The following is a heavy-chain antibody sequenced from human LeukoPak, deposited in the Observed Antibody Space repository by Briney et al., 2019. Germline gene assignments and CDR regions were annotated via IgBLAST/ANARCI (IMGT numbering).Heavy chain of an antibody. V-gene: IGHV3-7*04. CDR3: ARYYYGTGSYSRARFDP. J-gene: IGHJ5*02. CDR1: GFTFSSYW. D-gene: IGHD3-10*01. CDR2: IKNDGSEK. Sequence: GGSLRLSCAASGFTFSSYWMGWVRQAPGKGLDWVANIKNDGSEKYYVDSVKGRFSISRDNAKNSLYLQMNSLRVEDTAVYYCARYYYGTGSYSRARFDPWGQGTQVTVSS.